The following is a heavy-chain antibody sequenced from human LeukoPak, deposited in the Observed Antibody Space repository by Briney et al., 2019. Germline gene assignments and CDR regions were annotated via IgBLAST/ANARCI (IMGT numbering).Heavy chain of an antibody. CDR1: GGSFSGYY. Sequence: PSETLSLTCAVYGGSFSGYYWSWIRQPPGKGLEWIGEINHSGSTNYNPSLKSRVTISVDTSKNQFSLKLSSVTAADTAVYYCAGLHDYRSHWGQGTLVTVSS. V-gene: IGHV4-34*01. CDR3: AGLHDYRSH. J-gene: IGHJ4*02. D-gene: IGHD4-4*01. CDR2: INHSGST.